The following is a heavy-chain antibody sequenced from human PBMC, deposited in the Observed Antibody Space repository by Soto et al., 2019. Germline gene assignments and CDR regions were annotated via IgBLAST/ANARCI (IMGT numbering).Heavy chain of an antibody. CDR2: ISSTTNYI. J-gene: IGHJ4*02. CDR1: GFTFTGYS. Sequence: GGSLRLSCAASGFTFTGYSMNWVRQAPGKGLEWVSSISSTTNYIYYADSMKGRFTVSRDNAKNSVYLEMNSLSAEDTALYYCARESEDFTSNFDYWGQGTLVTVSS. CDR3: ARESEDFTSNFDY. V-gene: IGHV3-21*01.